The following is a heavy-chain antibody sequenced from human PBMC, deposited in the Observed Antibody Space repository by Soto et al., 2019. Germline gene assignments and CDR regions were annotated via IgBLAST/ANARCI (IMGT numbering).Heavy chain of an antibody. J-gene: IGHJ6*02. V-gene: IGHV4-59*12. Sequence: SETLSLTCTVSGGSISSYYWSWIRQPPGKGLEWIGYIYYSGSTNYNPSLKSRVTISVDTSKNQFSLKLNSVTAADTAVYYCARERRQRTYYYYDGMDVWGQGTTVTVSS. D-gene: IGHD6-25*01. CDR2: IYYSGST. CDR3: ARERRQRTYYYYDGMDV. CDR1: GGSISSYY.